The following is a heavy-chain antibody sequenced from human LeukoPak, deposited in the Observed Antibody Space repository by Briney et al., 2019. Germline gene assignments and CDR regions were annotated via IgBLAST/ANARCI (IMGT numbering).Heavy chain of an antibody. CDR1: GGSISSSSYY. CDR2: IYYSGST. Sequence: PSETLSLTCTVSGGSISSSSYYWGWIRQPPGKGLEWIGSIYYSGSTYYNPSLKSRVTISVDTSKNQFSLKLSSVTAADTAVYYCARDTVGMDVWGTGTTVTVSS. V-gene: IGHV4-39*07. D-gene: IGHD1-26*01. J-gene: IGHJ6*04. CDR3: ARDTVGMDV.